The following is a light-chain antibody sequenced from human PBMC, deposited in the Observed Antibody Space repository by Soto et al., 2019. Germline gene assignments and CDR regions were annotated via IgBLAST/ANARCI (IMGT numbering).Light chain of an antibody. CDR3: QQRSNWPPYT. CDR2: HAS. Sequence: EIVLTQSPATLSLSPGERATLSCRASQSVSSYLAWYQQKPGQAPRLRIYHASNRATGIPASFSGSGSGTDFTLTTSSLEPEDFAVYYCQQRSNWPPYTFGQGTKLEIK. J-gene: IGKJ2*01. V-gene: IGKV3-11*01. CDR1: QSVSSY.